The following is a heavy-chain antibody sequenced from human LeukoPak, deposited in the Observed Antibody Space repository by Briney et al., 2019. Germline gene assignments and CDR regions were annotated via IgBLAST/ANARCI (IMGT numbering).Heavy chain of an antibody. Sequence: GGSLRLSCAASGFTFSSYAMSWVRQAPGKGLEWVSYISSSSSTIYYADSVKGRFTISRDNAKNSLYLQMNSLRAEDTAVYYCARDASDFWSGYYTFYYYYYMDVWGKGTTVTVSS. CDR3: ARDASDFWSGYYTFYYYYYMDV. J-gene: IGHJ6*03. V-gene: IGHV3-48*04. D-gene: IGHD3-3*01. CDR1: GFTFSSYA. CDR2: ISSSSSTI.